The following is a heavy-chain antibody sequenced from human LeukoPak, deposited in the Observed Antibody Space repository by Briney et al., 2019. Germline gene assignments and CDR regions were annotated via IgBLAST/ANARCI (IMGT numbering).Heavy chain of an antibody. J-gene: IGHJ6*02. CDR1: GYTFTIYY. CDR2: INPSGGST. CDR3: ARARQYQLLSPQQHYGMDV. Sequence: ASVKVSFKASGYTFTIYYMHWVRQAPGQGLEWMGIINPSGGSTSYAQKFQGRVTMTRDTSTSTVYMELSSLRSEDTAVYYCARARQYQLLSPQQHYGMDVWGQGTTVTVSS. V-gene: IGHV1-46*01. D-gene: IGHD2-2*01.